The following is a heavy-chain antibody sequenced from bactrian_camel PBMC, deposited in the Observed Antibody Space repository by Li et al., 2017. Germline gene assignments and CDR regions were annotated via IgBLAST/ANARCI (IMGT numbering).Heavy chain of an antibody. D-gene: IGHD2*01. CDR2: IDDAGRT. V-gene: IGHV3S53*01. CDR1: GYPYGSFC. Sequence: HVQLVESGGGSVQAGGSLRLSCAASPGYPYGSFCMGWFRQTPGKERERVASIDDAGRTLYADSVKGRFTISKDNAKSTVYLQMNSLKPEDTAVYYCAADESWLPLNFHEADFGHWGQGTQVTVS. CDR3: AADESWLPLNFHEADFGH. J-gene: IGHJ6*01.